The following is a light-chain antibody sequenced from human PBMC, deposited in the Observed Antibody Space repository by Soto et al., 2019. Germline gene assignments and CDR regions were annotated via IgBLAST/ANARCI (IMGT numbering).Light chain of an antibody. J-gene: IGKJ5*01. CDR1: QSVRSER. V-gene: IGKV3-20*01. CDR2: DAS. Sequence: SVLTQARDTLTLSPGERATLSCRASQSVRSERLAWYQHKRGQAPRLVIFDASSRATGIPERFSGSGSGTDFTLTITRLEPEDFAVYFCQQYDVSPITCGLGNDRRL. CDR3: QQYDVSPIT.